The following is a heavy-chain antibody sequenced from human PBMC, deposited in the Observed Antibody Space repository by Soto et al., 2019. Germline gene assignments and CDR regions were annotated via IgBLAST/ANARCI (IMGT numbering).Heavy chain of an antibody. CDR2: INSDGSST. CDR3: ARDLSPGRYDFWSGYPGPVDY. Sequence: PGGSLRLSCAASGFTFSSYWMHWVRQAPGKGLVWVSRINSDGSSTSYADSVKGRFTISRDNAKNTLYLQMNSLRAEDTAVYYCARDLSPGRYDFWSGYPGPVDYWGQGTLVTVSS. D-gene: IGHD3-3*01. J-gene: IGHJ4*02. CDR1: GFTFSSYW. V-gene: IGHV3-74*01.